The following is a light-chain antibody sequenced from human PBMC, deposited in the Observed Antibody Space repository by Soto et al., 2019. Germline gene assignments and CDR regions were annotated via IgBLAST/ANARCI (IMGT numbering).Light chain of an antibody. J-gene: IGKJ1*01. CDR2: EVS. V-gene: IGKV2-30*02. Sequence: DVVMTQSPLSLPVTLGQPASISCRSSQSLIHSDGNTYLSWFQQRPGQSPRRLIYEVSDRDSGVPERVRGSGSGTDFTLKISRVEAEDVGVYYCMQGTHWPWTFGQGTEVEIK. CDR3: MQGTHWPWT. CDR1: QSLIHSDGNTY.